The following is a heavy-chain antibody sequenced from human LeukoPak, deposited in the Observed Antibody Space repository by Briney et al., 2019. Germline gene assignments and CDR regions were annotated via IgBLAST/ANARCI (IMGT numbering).Heavy chain of an antibody. CDR3: ARGSGWYSSGWRGY. CDR2: INHSGST. V-gene: IGHV4-34*01. D-gene: IGHD6-19*01. Sequence: SETLSLTCAVYGGSFSGYYWSWIRHPPGKGRKWIGEINHSGSTNYNPSLKSRVTISVDTSKNQFSLKLSSVTAADTAVYYCARGSGWYSSGWRGYWGQGTLVTVSS. CDR1: GGSFSGYY. J-gene: IGHJ4*02.